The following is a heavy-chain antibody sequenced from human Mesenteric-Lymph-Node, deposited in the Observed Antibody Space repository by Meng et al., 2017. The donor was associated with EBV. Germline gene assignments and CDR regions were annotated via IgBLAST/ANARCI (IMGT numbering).Heavy chain of an antibody. J-gene: IGHJ4*02. V-gene: IGHV4-34*01. Sequence: QGRLQPWGAGLLKPSETLSLTCAVYGGSFSGYYWSWIRQPPGKGLEWIGEINHSGSTNYNPSLKSRVTISVDTSKNQFSLKLSSVTAADTAVYYCARVFPDLDYWGQGTLVTVSS. CDR2: INHSGST. CDR1: GGSFSGYY. CDR3: ARVFPDLDY.